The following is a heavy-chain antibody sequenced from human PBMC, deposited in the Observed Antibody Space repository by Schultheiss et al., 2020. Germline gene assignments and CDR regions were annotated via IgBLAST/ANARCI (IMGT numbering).Heavy chain of an antibody. CDR1: GFTFSNAW. V-gene: IGHV3-21*01. D-gene: IGHD2-2*01. CDR3: AKDTWEGIVVVPAGTLFDY. J-gene: IGHJ4*02. Sequence: VESLKISCAASGFTFSNAWMNWVRQAPGKGLEWVSSISSSSSYIYYADSVKGRFTISRDNSKNTLYLQMGSLRAEDMAVYYCAKDTWEGIVVVPAGTLFDYWGQGTMVTVSS. CDR2: ISSSSSYI.